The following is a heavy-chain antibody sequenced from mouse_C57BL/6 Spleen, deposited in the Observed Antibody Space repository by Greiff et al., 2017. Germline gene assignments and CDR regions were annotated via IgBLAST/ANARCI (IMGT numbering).Heavy chain of an antibody. D-gene: IGHD1-1*01. J-gene: IGHJ2*01. CDR1: GYAFTNYL. V-gene: IGHV1-54*01. CDR2: INPGSGGT. Sequence: QVQLKQSGAELVRPGTSVKVSCKASGYAFTNYLIEWVKQRPGQGLEWIGVINPGSGGTNYNEKFKGKATLTAYKSSSTAYMQLSSLTSEDSAVYFCARSANYYGREGYYFDYWGQGTTLTVSS. CDR3: ARSANYYGREGYYFDY.